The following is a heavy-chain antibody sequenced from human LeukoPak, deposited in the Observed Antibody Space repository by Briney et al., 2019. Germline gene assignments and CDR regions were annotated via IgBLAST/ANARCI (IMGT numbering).Heavy chain of an antibody. D-gene: IGHD6-13*01. CDR1: GFTFSSYA. V-gene: IGHV3-64*01. CDR3: ARRAAAGLYFDY. J-gene: IGHJ4*02. Sequence: GGSLRLSCAASGFTFSSYAMHWVRQAPGKGLEYVSAISSNGGSTYYANSVKGRFTISRDNSKNTLYLQMGSLRAEDMAVYYCARRAAAGLYFDYWGQGTLVTVSP. CDR2: ISSNGGST.